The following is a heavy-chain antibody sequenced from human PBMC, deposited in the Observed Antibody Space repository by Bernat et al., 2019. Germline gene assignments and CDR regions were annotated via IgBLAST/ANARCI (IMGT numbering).Heavy chain of an antibody. J-gene: IGHJ5*02. CDR2: IWYDGSNK. D-gene: IGHD3-10*01. Sequence: QVQLVESGGGVVQPGRSLRLSCAASGFTFSSYGMHWVRQAPGKGLEWVAVIWYDGSNKYYADSVKGRFTISRDNSKNTLYLQMNSLRAEDTAGDYWAGESITKGRGVTINWFDPWGQGTLVTVSS. CDR3: AGESITKGRGVTINWFDP. V-gene: IGHV3-33*01. CDR1: GFTFSSYG.